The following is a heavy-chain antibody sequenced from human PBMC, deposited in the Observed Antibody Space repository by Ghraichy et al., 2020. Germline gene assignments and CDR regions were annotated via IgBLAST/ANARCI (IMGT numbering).Heavy chain of an antibody. V-gene: IGHV3-23*01. J-gene: IGHJ4*02. CDR3: AKGTYDFWSGTPRG. CDR1: GFTFSSYA. Sequence: GGSLRLSCAASGFTFSSYAMSWVRQAPGKGLEWVSAISGSGGSTYYADSVKGRFTISRDNSKNTLYLQMNSLRAEDTAVYYCAKGTYDFWSGTPRGWGQGTLVTVSS. D-gene: IGHD3-3*01. CDR2: ISGSGGST.